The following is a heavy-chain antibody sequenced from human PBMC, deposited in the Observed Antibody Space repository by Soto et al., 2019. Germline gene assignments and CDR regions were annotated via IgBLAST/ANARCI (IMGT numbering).Heavy chain of an antibody. D-gene: IGHD5-12*01. Sequence: GASVKVSCKASGYTFTSYDINWVRQATGQGLEWMGWMNPNSGNTGYAQKFQGRVTMTRNTSISTAYMELSSLRSEDTAVYYCARRQGYGYYYYYYGMDVWGQGTTVTVSS. CDR1: GYTFTSYD. CDR2: MNPNSGNT. CDR3: ARRQGYGYYYYYYGMDV. J-gene: IGHJ6*02. V-gene: IGHV1-8*01.